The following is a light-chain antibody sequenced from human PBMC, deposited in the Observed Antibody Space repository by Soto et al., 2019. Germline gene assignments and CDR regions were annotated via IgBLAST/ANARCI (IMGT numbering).Light chain of an antibody. CDR2: GAS. CDR1: QSISGW. J-gene: IGKJ5*01. CDR3: QQLRSYPRST. Sequence: DIQLTQSPSSLSASVGDRVTTTCRASQSISGWLARYQQKPGKAPKLLIYGASTLQNGVPLRFSGSGSGTEFTLTISSLQPEDFATYHCQQLRSYPRSTFGQGTRLEIK. V-gene: IGKV1-5*01.